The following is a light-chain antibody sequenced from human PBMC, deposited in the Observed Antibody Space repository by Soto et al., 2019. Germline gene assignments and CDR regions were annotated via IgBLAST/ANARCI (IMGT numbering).Light chain of an antibody. V-gene: IGLV2-14*01. CDR2: EVS. Sequence: SVLAQPASVSGSPGQSITISCTGTSSDVGRYNYVSWYQQHPGKAPKLMIHEVSYRPSGVSSRFSGSKSGNTASLTISGLQAEDEAEYHCCSYTNRATYVFGTGTKAPS. CDR3: CSYTNRATYV. CDR1: SSDVGRYNY. J-gene: IGLJ1*01.